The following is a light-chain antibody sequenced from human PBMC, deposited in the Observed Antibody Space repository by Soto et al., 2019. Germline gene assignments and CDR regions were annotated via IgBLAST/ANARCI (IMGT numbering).Light chain of an antibody. V-gene: IGKV1-39*01. CDR3: QQSYSTLGT. J-gene: IGKJ1*01. CDR2: AAS. Sequence: DIQMTQSPSSLSASVGDRVTITCRASQSISSYLNWYQQKPGKAPKLLIYAASILQSGVPSRFSGSGSGTDFTLTISSLQPEDFATYYCQQSYSTLGTFGQGTKVVIK. CDR1: QSISSY.